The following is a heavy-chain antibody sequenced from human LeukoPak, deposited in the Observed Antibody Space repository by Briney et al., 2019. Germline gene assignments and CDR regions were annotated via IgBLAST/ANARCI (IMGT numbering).Heavy chain of an antibody. CDR1: GGSFSGYY. CDR3: EGMDYYYGMDV. Sequence: SGTLSLTCAVYGGSFSGYYWSWIRQPPGKGLEWIGEINHSGSTNYNPSLKSRVTISVDTSKNQFSLKLSSVTAADTAVYYCEGMDYYYGMDVWGQGTTVTVSS. CDR2: INHSGST. J-gene: IGHJ6*02. D-gene: IGHD6-13*01. V-gene: IGHV4-34*01.